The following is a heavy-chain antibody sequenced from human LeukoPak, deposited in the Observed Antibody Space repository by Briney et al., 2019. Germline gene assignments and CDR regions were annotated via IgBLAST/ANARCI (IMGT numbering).Heavy chain of an antibody. V-gene: IGHV4-34*01. CDR3: AREGANRAYSLRLYYYMDV. J-gene: IGHJ6*03. CDR1: GGSFSGYY. D-gene: IGHD5-18*01. CDR2: INHSGST. Sequence: PSETLSLTCAVYGGSFSGYYWSWIRQPPGKGLEWIGEINHSGSTNYNPSLKSRVTISVDTSKNQFSLKLSSVTAADTAVYYCAREGANRAYSLRLYYYMDVWGKGTTVTVSS.